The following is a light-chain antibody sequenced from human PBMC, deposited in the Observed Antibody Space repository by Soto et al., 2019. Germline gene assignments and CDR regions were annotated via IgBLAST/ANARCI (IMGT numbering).Light chain of an antibody. CDR1: QSVSGSS. Sequence: EIVLTQSPGTLSLSPGERATLSCRASQSVSGSSLAWYQQRSGQAPRLLIYGASTRATGIPDRFSGSGSGTEFTLTISSLQSVDFAVYSCQQYNNWPWTFGQGTKVDIK. V-gene: IGKV3D-15*01. CDR2: GAS. J-gene: IGKJ1*01. CDR3: QQYNNWPWT.